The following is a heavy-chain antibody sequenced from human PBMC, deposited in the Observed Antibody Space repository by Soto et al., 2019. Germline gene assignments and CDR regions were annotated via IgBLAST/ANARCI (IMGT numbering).Heavy chain of an antibody. Sequence: SETLSLTCTVSGGSISSYYWSWIRQPPGKGLEWVGYIYYSGSTNYNPSLKSRVTISVDTSKNQFSLKLSSVTAADTAVYYCARGKDYSTPDLWGKGTTVTVSS. V-gene: IGHV4-59*01. J-gene: IGHJ6*04. CDR1: GGSISSYY. CDR3: ARGKDYSTPDL. D-gene: IGHD4-4*01. CDR2: IYYSGST.